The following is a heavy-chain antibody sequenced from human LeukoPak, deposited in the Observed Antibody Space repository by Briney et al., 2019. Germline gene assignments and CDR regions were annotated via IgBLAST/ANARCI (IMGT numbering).Heavy chain of an antibody. Sequence: PGGSLRLSCEASGFTFNTYAMNWVRQAPGKGLEWVSIIGANGDTYYADAVTGRFSFSRDDSRNTLYVQMNSLRDEDTAVYYCAKVGPCMVRGIIFSFDYWGQGALVTVSS. V-gene: IGHV3-23*01. CDR2: IGANGDT. D-gene: IGHD3-10*01. CDR3: AKVGPCMVRGIIFSFDY. CDR1: GFTFNTYA. J-gene: IGHJ4*02.